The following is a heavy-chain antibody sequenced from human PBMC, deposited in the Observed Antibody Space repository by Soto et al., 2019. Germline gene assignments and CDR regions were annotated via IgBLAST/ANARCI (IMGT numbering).Heavy chain of an antibody. CDR1: GFTFSSYA. J-gene: IGHJ4*02. Sequence: EVQLLESGGGLVQPGGSLRLSCAASGFTFSSYAMSWVRQAPGKGLEWVSVISGSGITTYYADSVKGRFTISRDNSKNTLYLQMRVLRAEDTAVYYCAKDLRGGATSIDYWGQGTLVTVSS. CDR3: AKDLRGGATSIDY. V-gene: IGHV3-23*01. D-gene: IGHD1-26*01. CDR2: ISGSGITT.